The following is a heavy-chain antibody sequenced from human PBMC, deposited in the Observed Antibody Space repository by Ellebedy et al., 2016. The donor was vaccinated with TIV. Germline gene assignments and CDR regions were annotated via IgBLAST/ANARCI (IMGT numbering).Heavy chain of an antibody. J-gene: IGHJ4*02. V-gene: IGHV3-64*01. CDR1: GFTFSTYA. D-gene: IGHD1-26*01. CDR2: ISYDGGRT. Sequence: GGSLRLSCAVSGFTFSTYAMHWVRQAPGKGLEYVSAISYDGGRTYYANSVKGRFIISRDNSKNTLYLQMGSLRADDIAVYYCARPRLAVGATPLDYWGQGTQVTVSS. CDR3: ARPRLAVGATPLDY.